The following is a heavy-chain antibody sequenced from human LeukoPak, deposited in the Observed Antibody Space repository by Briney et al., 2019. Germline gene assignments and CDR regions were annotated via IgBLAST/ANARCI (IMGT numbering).Heavy chain of an antibody. J-gene: IGHJ4*02. D-gene: IGHD5-18*01. CDR3: ASPRGFSYGYFDY. Sequence: SETLSLTCTVSGGSISSSSAYWGWIRQPPGKGLEWIGSIYYRKNTYYNPSLKSRVTISADTSKNQFSLTLGSVSATDTAVYYCASPRGFSYGYFDYWGQGTLVAVSS. CDR2: IYYRKNT. V-gene: IGHV4-39*01. CDR1: GGSISSSSAY.